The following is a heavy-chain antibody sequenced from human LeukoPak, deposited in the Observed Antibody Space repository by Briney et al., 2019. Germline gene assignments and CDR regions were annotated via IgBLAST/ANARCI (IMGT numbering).Heavy chain of an antibody. CDR2: INPSGGST. V-gene: IGHV1-46*01. D-gene: IGHD6-19*01. CDR1: GYIFTSYN. J-gene: IGHJ4*02. Sequence: GASVKVSCKASGYIFTSYNIYWVRQAPGQGLEWMGIINPSGGSTNYAQKFQGRVTMTRDTSTSTVYMELGSLRSEDTAVYYCARFAVHRRITVAGQFGLDYWGQGTLVSLSS. CDR3: ARFAVHRRITVAGQFGLDY.